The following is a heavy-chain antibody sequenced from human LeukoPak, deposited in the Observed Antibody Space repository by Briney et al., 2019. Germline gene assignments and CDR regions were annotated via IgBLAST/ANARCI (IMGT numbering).Heavy chain of an antibody. V-gene: IGHV4-39*07. CDR1: GGSINSSSFY. D-gene: IGHD5-18*01. CDR2: IHYSGST. J-gene: IGHJ4*02. CDR3: ASHRGYSYGYIN. Sequence: SETLSLTCTVSGGSINSSSFYWGWIRQPPGKGLEWIGRIHYSGSTYYNPSLKSRVTISVDRSKNQFSLKPSSVTAADTAVYYCASHRGYSYGYINWGQGTLVTVSS.